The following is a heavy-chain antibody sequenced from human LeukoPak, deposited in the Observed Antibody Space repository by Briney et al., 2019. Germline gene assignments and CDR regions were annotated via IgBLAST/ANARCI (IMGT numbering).Heavy chain of an antibody. CDR2: IYHSGST. CDR3: ARASGYYAFDI. D-gene: IGHD3-22*01. Sequence: PSETLSLTCTVSGYSISSGYYWGWIRQPPGKGLEWIGSIYHSGSTYYNPSLKSRVTISVDTSKNQFSLKLSSVTAADTAVYYCARASGYYAFDIWGQGTMVTVSS. J-gene: IGHJ3*02. CDR1: GYSISSGYY. V-gene: IGHV4-38-2*02.